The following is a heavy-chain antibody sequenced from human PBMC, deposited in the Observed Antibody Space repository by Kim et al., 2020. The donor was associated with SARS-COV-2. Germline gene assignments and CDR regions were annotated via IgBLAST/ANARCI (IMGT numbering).Heavy chain of an antibody. Sequence: GGSLRLSCAASGFTFSSYGMHWVRQAPGKGLEWVAVIWYDGSIIYYADSVKGRFTISRDNSKNTLYLQMNSLRAEDTAVYYCARTCGVLSGWYQVYSDYWGERALVTASS. CDR3: ARTCGVLSGWYQVYSDY. J-gene: IGHJ4*02. CDR1: GFTFSSYG. D-gene: IGHD2-15*01. CDR2: IWYDGSII. V-gene: IGHV3-33*01.